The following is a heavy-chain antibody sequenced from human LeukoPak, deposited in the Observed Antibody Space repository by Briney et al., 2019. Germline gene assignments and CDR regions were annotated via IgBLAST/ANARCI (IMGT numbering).Heavy chain of an antibody. CDR1: GYTFTGYY. CDR2: INPNSGGT. Sequence: ASVKVSCKASGYTFTGYYMHWVRQAPGQGLEWMGWINPNSGGTNYAQKFQGRVTMTRDTSISTAYMELSRLRSDDTAVYYCARLHCSSTSYRNWFDPWGQGTLVTVSS. D-gene: IGHD2-2*01. J-gene: IGHJ5*02. CDR3: ARLHCSSTSYRNWFDP. V-gene: IGHV1-2*02.